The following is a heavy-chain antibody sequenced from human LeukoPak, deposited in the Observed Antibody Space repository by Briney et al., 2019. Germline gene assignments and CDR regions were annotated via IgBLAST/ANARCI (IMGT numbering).Heavy chain of an antibody. CDR2: IRYDGSNK. CDR1: GFTFSSYG. CDR3: AKDFGITMVRGVFDY. Sequence: PGGSLRLSCAASGFTFSSYGMHWVRQAPGKGLEWVAFIRYDGSNKYYADSVKGRFTISRDNSKNTLYLQMNSLRAEDTAVYYCAKDFGITMVRGVFDYWGQGTLVTVSS. D-gene: IGHD3-10*01. J-gene: IGHJ4*02. V-gene: IGHV3-30*02.